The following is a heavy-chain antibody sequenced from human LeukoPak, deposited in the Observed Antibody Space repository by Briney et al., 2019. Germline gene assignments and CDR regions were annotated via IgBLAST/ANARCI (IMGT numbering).Heavy chain of an antibody. CDR3: AILNWNYVERPFDI. J-gene: IGHJ3*02. CDR1: GYAFTGYY. V-gene: IGHV1-2*02. D-gene: IGHD1-7*01. Sequence: ASVKVSCKASGYAFTGYYMHWVRQAPGQGLEWMGWINPNSGGTNSAQKFQGRVTMTRDTSISTAYMELSRLRSDDTAVYYCAILNWNYVERPFDIWGQGTMVTISS. CDR2: INPNSGGT.